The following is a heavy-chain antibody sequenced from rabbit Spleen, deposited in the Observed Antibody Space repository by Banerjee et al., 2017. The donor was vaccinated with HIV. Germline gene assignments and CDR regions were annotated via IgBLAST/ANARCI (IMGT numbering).Heavy chain of an antibody. CDR1: GFSFSDRDV. CDR2: IYTSSGNT. J-gene: IGHJ4*01. V-gene: IGHV1S45*01. CDR3: ARDLDAGGRGWGWLYL. Sequence: EQLEESGGGLVKPEGSLTLTCKASGFSFSDRDVMCWVRQAPGKGLEWIACIYTSSGNTYYASWAKGRFTISKTSSTTVTLQMTRLTAADTATYFCARDLDAGGRGWGWLYLWGPGTLVTVS. D-gene: IGHD4-2*01.